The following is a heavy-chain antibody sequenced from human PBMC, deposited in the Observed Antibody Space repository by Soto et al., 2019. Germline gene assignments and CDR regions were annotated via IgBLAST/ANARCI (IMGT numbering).Heavy chain of an antibody. CDR1: GFTFSDYG. J-gene: IGHJ4*02. Sequence: EVQLVESGGGLAQPEGSLRLSCAASGFTFSDYGVTWVRQAPGKGLEWISYISSGRDTIYYADSVKGRFTISRDDAKETLFLQMNSLRDEDTAVYYCTRVSRTWEDDYWGRGTLVTVSS. CDR2: ISSGRDTI. V-gene: IGHV3-48*02. CDR3: TRVSRTWEDDY. D-gene: IGHD1-26*01.